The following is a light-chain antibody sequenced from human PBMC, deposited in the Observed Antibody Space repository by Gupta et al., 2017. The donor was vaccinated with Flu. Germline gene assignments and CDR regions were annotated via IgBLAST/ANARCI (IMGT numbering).Light chain of an antibody. J-gene: IGLJ3*02. CDR2: EVD. Sequence: TSSDVGGYKYVSWYQQYPGKAPQLRIYEVDKRPSGVPDRFSGSKSGNTASLTVSGLQAEDEADYYCSSYAGSNKWVFGGGTKLTVL. V-gene: IGLV2-8*01. CDR3: SSYAGSNKWV. CDR1: SSDVGGYKY.